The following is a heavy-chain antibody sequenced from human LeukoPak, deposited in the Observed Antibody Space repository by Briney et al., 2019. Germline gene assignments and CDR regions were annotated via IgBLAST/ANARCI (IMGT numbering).Heavy chain of an antibody. V-gene: IGHV4-34*01. D-gene: IGHD3-10*01. CDR3: ARGPITMVRGVKAYYYYGMDV. CDR1: GGSFSGYY. Sequence: SETLSLTCAVYGGSFSGYYWSWIRQPPGKGREWIGEINHSGSTNYNPYLKSRVTISVDTSKNQFSLKLSSVTAADTAVYYCARGPITMVRGVKAYYYYGMDVWGQGTTVTVSS. J-gene: IGHJ6*02. CDR2: INHSGST.